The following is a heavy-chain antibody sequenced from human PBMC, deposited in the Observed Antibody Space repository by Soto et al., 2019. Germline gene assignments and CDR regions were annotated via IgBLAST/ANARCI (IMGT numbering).Heavy chain of an antibody. CDR2: INHSGST. CDR1: GGSFSGYY. V-gene: IGHV4-34*01. D-gene: IGHD2-2*01. CDR3: ARGWPVSRISGPYYYGMDV. Sequence: PSETLSLTCAVYGGSFSGYYWSWIRQPPGKGLEWIGEINHSGSTNYNPSLKSRVTISVDTSKNQFSLKLSSVTAADTAVYYCARGWPVSRISGPYYYGMDVWSQGTTVTVS. J-gene: IGHJ6*02.